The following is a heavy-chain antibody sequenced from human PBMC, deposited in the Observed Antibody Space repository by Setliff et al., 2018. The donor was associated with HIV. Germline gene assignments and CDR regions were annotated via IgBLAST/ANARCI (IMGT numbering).Heavy chain of an antibody. CDR2: ISGGGAST. CDR3: ARGTDYDLWTYYYYMDV. CDR1: GFTFSSYS. J-gene: IGHJ6*03. D-gene: IGHD3-3*01. Sequence: GGSLRLSCAASGFTFSSYSMNWVRQAPGKGLEWVSGISGGGASTYYADSVKGRFTVSRDNSKSTLYLQMNSLRAEDTATYYCARGTDYDLWTYYYYMDVWGKGTTVTVSS. V-gene: IGHV3-23*01.